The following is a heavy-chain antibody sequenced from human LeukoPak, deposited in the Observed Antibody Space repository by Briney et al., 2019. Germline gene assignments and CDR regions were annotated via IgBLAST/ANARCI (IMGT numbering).Heavy chain of an antibody. CDR2: INPNNGVT. CDR3: ARDCGSGSYDWFDP. J-gene: IGHJ5*02. Sequence: ASVKVSCRASGYTFTGNYMHWVRQAPGQGLEWMGWINPNNGVTDFAQKFQGRVTMTSDTSISTAYMELSGLRSDDTAIYYCARDCGSGSYDWFDPWGQGTLVTVAS. D-gene: IGHD3-10*01. V-gene: IGHV1-2*02. CDR1: GYTFTGNY.